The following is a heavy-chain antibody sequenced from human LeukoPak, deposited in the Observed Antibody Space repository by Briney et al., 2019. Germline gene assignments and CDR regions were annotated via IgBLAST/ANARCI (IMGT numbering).Heavy chain of an antibody. V-gene: IGHV3-48*01. J-gene: IGHJ4*02. D-gene: IGHD1-26*01. CDR2: ISSSGGTI. CDR1: GFTFSSYS. CDR3: ARSTWQLLRILDY. Sequence: GGSLRLSCVASGFTFSSYSMSWVRQAPGKGLEWVSYISSSGGTIYYADSVKGRFTISRDNAKNSLYLQMNSLRAEDTAVYYCARSTWQLLRILDYWGQGTLVTVSS.